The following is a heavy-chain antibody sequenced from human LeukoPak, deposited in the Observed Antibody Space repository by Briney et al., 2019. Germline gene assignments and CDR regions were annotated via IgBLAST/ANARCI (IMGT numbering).Heavy chain of an antibody. D-gene: IGHD3-3*01. CDR2: INPSGGST. Sequence: GASVKVSCKASGYTFTSYYMHWVRQAPGQGLEWTGIINPSGGSTSYAQKFQGRVTMTRDTSISTAYMELSRLRSDDTAVYYCAIRITIFGVVQGPNESWGQGTLVTVSS. CDR1: GYTFTSYY. V-gene: IGHV1-46*01. CDR3: AIRITIFGVVQGPNES. J-gene: IGHJ4*02.